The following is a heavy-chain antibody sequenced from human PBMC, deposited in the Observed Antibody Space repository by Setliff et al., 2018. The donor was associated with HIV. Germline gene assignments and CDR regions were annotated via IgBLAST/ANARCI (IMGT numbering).Heavy chain of an antibody. Sequence: GESLKISCEGSGYSFSRYRIGWVRQIPGKGLEWMGVIYPGDSSSKYSPSFQGQVTISVDTSISTAYLQWNSLKASDTAIYYCARHPIHTYGYGAFDFWGRGTLVTVSS. V-gene: IGHV5-51*01. D-gene: IGHD5-18*01. CDR2: IYPGDSSS. CDR1: GYSFSRYR. CDR3: ARHPIHTYGYGAFDF. J-gene: IGHJ4*02.